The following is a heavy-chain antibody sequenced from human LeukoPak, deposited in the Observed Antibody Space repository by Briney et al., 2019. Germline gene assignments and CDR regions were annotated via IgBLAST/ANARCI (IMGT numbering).Heavy chain of an antibody. J-gene: IGHJ4*02. D-gene: IGHD3-22*01. CDR1: GGSISSSSYY. Sequence: SETLSLTCTVSGGSISSSSYYWGWIRQPPGKGLEWIGSIYYSGSTYYNPSLKSRVTISVDTSKNQFSLKLSSVTAADTAVHYCARDYYDSSGYYYFDYWGQGTLVTVSS. CDR2: IYYSGST. CDR3: ARDYYDSSGYYYFDY. V-gene: IGHV4-39*07.